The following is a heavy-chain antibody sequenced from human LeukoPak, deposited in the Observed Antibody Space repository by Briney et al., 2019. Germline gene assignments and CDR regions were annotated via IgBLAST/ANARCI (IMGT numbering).Heavy chain of an antibody. V-gene: IGHV4-4*09. Sequence: SETLSLTCTVSGGSLSNYYWSWIRQPPGSGLEWIGYIYSSGSTNYNPSLKSRVSISVDTSKNQFSLKLTSVTAADTAVYFCARHSGSYWYWGQGTLVTVSS. CDR2: IYSSGST. D-gene: IGHD1-26*01. CDR3: ARHSGSYWY. J-gene: IGHJ4*02. CDR1: GGSLSNYY.